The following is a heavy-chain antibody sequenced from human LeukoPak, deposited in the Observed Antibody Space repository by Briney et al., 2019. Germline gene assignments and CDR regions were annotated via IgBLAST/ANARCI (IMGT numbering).Heavy chain of an antibody. CDR2: ISDTGSTI. CDR3: ARRMTTVTTRYFDL. Sequence: QTGGSLRLSCAASGFTFSSYELNWVRQAPGKGLEWVSYISDTGSTIYYADSVEGRFTISRDNAKNSLYLQMNSLRAEDTALYYCARRMTTVTTRYFDLWGRGTLVTVSS. D-gene: IGHD4-17*01. V-gene: IGHV3-48*03. CDR1: GFTFSSYE. J-gene: IGHJ2*01.